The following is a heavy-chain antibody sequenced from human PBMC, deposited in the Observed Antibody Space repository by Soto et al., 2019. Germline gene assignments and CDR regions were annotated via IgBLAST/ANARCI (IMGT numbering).Heavy chain of an antibody. J-gene: IGHJ4*02. CDR1: GFSLTTSGVG. CDR2: IYWDDDK. D-gene: IGHD3-3*01. V-gene: IGHV2-5*02. CDR3: AHRVLRTVFGLVTTTAIYFDF. Sequence: QITLNESGPTQVKPRQTLTLTCTFSGFSLTTSGVGVGWIRQSPGKAPEWLALIYWDDDKRYSPCLKSRLTITKHTSKNQVVLTMADLDPADTATYYCAHRVLRTVFGLVTTTAIYFDFWGQGTPVAVSS.